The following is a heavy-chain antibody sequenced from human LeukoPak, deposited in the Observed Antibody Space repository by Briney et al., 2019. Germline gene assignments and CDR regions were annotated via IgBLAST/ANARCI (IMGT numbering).Heavy chain of an antibody. Sequence: GGSLRLSCAASGFTFSSYGMHWVRQAPGKGLEWVAVISYDGSNKYYADSVKGRFTISRDNSKNSLYLQMNSLRAEDTAVYYCARDLWLGEFWGQGTLVTVSS. CDR1: GFTFSSYG. J-gene: IGHJ4*02. D-gene: IGHD3-10*01. V-gene: IGHV3-30*03. CDR3: ARDLWLGEF. CDR2: ISYDGSNK.